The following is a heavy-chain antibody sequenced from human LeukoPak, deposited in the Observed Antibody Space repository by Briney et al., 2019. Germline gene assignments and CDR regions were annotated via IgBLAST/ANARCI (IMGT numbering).Heavy chain of an antibody. J-gene: IGHJ4*02. CDR1: GFTFSDYY. CDR2: ISSSGSTI. CDR3: ARDDYVLLWFGSLDY. D-gene: IGHD3-10*01. V-gene: IGHV3-11*04. Sequence: GGSLRLSCAASGFTFSDYYMSWIRQAPGKGLEWVSYISSSGSTIYYADSVKGRFTISRDNAKNSLYLQMNSLRAEDTAVYYCARDDYVLLWFGSLDYWGQGTLVTVSS.